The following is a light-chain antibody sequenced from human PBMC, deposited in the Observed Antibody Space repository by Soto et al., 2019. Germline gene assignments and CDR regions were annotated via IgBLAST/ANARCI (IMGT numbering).Light chain of an antibody. Sequence: QSVLPQPASVSGSPGQSITISCTGTRSDVGAYNYVSWYQQHPGKAPKLMIFEVNNRPSGVSNRFSGYKSGNTSSLAISGLQGEDEDDYYCSSYTSSSTLVFGGGTKLTVL. V-gene: IGLV2-14*01. CDR1: RSDVGAYNY. CDR2: EVN. J-gene: IGLJ2*01. CDR3: SSYTSSSTLV.